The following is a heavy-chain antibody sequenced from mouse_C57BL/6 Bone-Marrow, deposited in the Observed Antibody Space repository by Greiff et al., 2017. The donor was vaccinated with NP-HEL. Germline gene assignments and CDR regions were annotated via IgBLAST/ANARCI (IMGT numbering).Heavy chain of an antibody. CDR3: ARHEGRPFYYYGSSYHWYFDV. V-gene: IGHV1-62-2*01. J-gene: IGHJ1*03. Sequence: QVQLKESGAELVKPGASVKLSCKASGYTFTEYTIHWVKQRSGQGLEWIGWFYPGSGSIKYNEKFKDKATLTADKSSSTVYMELSRLTSEDSAVYFCARHEGRPFYYYGSSYHWYFDVWGTGTTVTVSS. CDR2: FYPGSGSI. CDR1: GYTFTEYT. D-gene: IGHD1-1*01.